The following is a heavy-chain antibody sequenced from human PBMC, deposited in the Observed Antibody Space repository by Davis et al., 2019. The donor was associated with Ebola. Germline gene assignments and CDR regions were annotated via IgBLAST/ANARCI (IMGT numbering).Heavy chain of an antibody. Sequence: SETLSLTCAVYGGSFSGYYWSWIRQPPGKGLEWIGEINHSGSTNYNPSLKSRVTISVDTSKNQFSLKLSSVTAADTAVYYCARVAGSGSYYDDYWGQGTLVTVSS. D-gene: IGHD1-26*01. CDR3: ARVAGSGSYYDDY. CDR2: INHSGST. J-gene: IGHJ4*02. V-gene: IGHV4-34*01. CDR1: GGSFSGYY.